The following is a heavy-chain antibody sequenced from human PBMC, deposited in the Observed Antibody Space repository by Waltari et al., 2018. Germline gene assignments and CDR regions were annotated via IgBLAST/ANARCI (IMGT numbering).Heavy chain of an antibody. V-gene: IGHV5-51*01. J-gene: IGHJ4*02. CDR3: ATLRFLEWLPTYYFDY. Sequence: EVQLVQSGAEVKKPGESLQISCKGSGYSFTSYWIGWVRQMPGKGLEWMGIIYPGDSDTRYSPSFQGQVTISADKSISTAYLQWSSLKASDTAMYYCATLRFLEWLPTYYFDYWGQGTLVTVSS. D-gene: IGHD3-3*01. CDR1: GYSFTSYW. CDR2: IYPGDSDT.